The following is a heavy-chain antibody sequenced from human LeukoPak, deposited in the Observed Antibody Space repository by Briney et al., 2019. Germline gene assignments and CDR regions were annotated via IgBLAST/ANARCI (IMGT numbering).Heavy chain of an antibody. V-gene: IGHV3-21*01. Sequence: GGSLRLSCAASGFIFSSYNMNWVRQAPGKGLEWVSSISSSSSYIYYADSVKGRFTISRDNAKNSLYLQMNSLRAEDTAVYYCARVLWIVSANLDYWGQGTLVTVSS. J-gene: IGHJ4*02. CDR2: ISSSSSYI. D-gene: IGHD5-12*01. CDR3: ARVLWIVSANLDY. CDR1: GFIFSSYN.